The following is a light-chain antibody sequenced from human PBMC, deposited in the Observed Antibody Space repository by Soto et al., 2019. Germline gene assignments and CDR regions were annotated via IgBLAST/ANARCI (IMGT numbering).Light chain of an antibody. CDR1: QSVSSY. CDR3: QQHNQWPIT. V-gene: IGKV3-11*01. Sequence: NVVKKSAGTVSLYAGERATLSCIAIQSVSSYLTSYQQIPGQAPRLLIYYASNRATGIPARFSVSGSGTEFTLTINSLQSEDSAVYYCQQHNQWPITFGQVTRLEI. J-gene: IGKJ5*01. CDR2: YAS.